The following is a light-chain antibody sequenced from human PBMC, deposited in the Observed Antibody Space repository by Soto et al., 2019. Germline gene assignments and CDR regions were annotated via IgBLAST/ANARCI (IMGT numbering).Light chain of an antibody. CDR3: CTHAGTYTFYV. CDR2: EVT. V-gene: IGLV2-11*01. J-gene: IGLJ1*01. CDR1: SSDVGAYNF. Sequence: QSALTQPRSVSGSPGQSVTISCTGTSSDVGAYNFVSWHQHHPGKAPKLLIYEVTKRPSGVPDRFSGSKSGNTASLTISGLQAEDEADYYRCTHAGTYTFYVFGIGTKVTVL.